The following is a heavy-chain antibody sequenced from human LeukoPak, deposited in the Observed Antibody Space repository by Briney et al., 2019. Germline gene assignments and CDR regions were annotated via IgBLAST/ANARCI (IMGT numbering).Heavy chain of an antibody. CDR3: AREAPNGGATIDY. Sequence: GGSLRLSCAASGFTFSDYYMSWIRQAPGKGLEWVSYISSSGSTIYYADSVKGRFTISRDNAKNSLYLQMNSLRAGDTAVYYCAREAPNGGATIDYWGQGTLVTVSS. CDR2: ISSSGSTI. D-gene: IGHD1-26*01. V-gene: IGHV3-11*04. J-gene: IGHJ4*02. CDR1: GFTFSDYY.